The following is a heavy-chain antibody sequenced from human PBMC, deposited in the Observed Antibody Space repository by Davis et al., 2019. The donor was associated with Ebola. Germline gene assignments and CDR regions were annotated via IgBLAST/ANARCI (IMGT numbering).Heavy chain of an antibody. Sequence: PSETLSLTCTVSGGSISSYYWSWIRQPPGKGLEWIGYIYYSGSTNYNPSLKSRVTISVDTSKNQFSLKLSSVTAADTAVYYCASRVPGMDVWGQGTTVTVSS. CDR2: IYYSGST. CDR1: GGSISSYY. J-gene: IGHJ6*02. CDR3: ASRVPGMDV. D-gene: IGHD6-6*01. V-gene: IGHV4-59*12.